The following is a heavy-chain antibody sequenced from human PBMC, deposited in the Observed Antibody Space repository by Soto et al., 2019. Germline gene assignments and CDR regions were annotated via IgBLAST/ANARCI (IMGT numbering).Heavy chain of an antibody. Sequence: PSETLSLTCTVSGGSISSGGYYWSWIRQHPGKGLEWIGYIYYSGSTYYNPSLKSRVTISVDTSKNQFSLKLSSVTAADTAVYYCARDGYCSSTSCRGGAFDIWGQGTMVTVSS. CDR2: IYYSGST. V-gene: IGHV4-31*03. D-gene: IGHD2-2*03. CDR3: ARDGYCSSTSCRGGAFDI. J-gene: IGHJ3*02. CDR1: GGSISSGGYY.